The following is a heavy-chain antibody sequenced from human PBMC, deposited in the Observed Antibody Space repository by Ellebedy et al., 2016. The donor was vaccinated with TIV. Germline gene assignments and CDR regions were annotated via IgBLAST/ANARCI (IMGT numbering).Heavy chain of an antibody. D-gene: IGHD3-10*01. CDR1: GFTFSDYY. CDR2: ISTSSTNT. Sequence: SLKISCAASGFTFSDYYISWIRQAPGTGLEWVSYISTSSTNTNYADSVKGRFTISRDNAKRSLFLQMNSLRAEDTAVYYCARDRDAEEFDYWGQGTLVTVSS. V-gene: IGHV3-11*06. J-gene: IGHJ4*02. CDR3: ARDRDAEEFDY.